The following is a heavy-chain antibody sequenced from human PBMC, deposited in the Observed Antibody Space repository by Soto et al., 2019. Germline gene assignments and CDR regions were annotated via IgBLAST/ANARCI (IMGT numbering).Heavy chain of an antibody. V-gene: IGHV4-4*02. Sequence: SETRSRTCSFSVCCIISSSWCNCVRHAPGKGLEWIGDIYHSGSTDYNPSLKSRVTISVDKSKNQFYLRLTSVTAADTAVYYCASRDHYGEYDHDFDLWGRGQMVNVS. CDR3: ASRDHYGEYDHDFDL. J-gene: IGHJ3*01. D-gene: IGHD4-17*01. CDR2: IYHSGST. CDR1: VCCIISSSW.